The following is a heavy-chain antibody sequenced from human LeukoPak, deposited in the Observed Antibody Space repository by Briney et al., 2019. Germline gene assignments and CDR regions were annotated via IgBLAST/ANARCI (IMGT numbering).Heavy chain of an antibody. J-gene: IGHJ4*02. D-gene: IGHD3-9*01. V-gene: IGHV1-18*04. CDR2: ISAYNGNT. CDR3: ARALLRYFDWLLIEEGEFDY. CDR1: GYTFTSYG. Sequence: ASVKVSCKASGYTFTSYGICWVRQAPGQGLEWMGWISAYNGNTNYAQKLQGRVTMTTDTSTSTAYVELRSLRSDDTAVYYCARALLRYFDWLLIEEGEFDYWGQGTLVTVSS.